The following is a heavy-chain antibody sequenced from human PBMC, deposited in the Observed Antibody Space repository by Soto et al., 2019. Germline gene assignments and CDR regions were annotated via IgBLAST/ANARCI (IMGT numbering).Heavy chain of an antibody. CDR1: GYSFTSLD. Sequence: ATVKVSCKSSGYSFTSLDINWVRQTAGQGLEWMGWMEPSTGRTGYAQKFQGRVTMTRDTSINTAYMELTTLTSDDTAFYYCARGVSARVDEWGQRTRVTVAS. D-gene: IGHD6-19*01. V-gene: IGHV1-8*01. CDR2: MEPSTGRT. J-gene: IGHJ4*02. CDR3: ARGVSARVDE.